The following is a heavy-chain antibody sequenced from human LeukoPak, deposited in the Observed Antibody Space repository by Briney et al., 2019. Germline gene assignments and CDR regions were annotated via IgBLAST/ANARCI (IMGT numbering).Heavy chain of an antibody. V-gene: IGHV3-7*04. J-gene: IGHJ4*02. CDR1: GITLSELW. CDR3: VGGYGWLPDY. D-gene: IGHD6-19*01. Sequence: PGGSLRHSCAGYGITLSELWMNWVRQVPGKGLEWVANIKQDGSEKKYVDSVKGRFTISRDNAKNSVYLQMNSLRVDDTAVYYCVGGYGWLPDYWGQGALVTVSS. CDR2: IKQDGSEK.